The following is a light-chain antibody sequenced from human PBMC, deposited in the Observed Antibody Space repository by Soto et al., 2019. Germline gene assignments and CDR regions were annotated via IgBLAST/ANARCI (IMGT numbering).Light chain of an antibody. CDR1: QNVSSSY. CDR3: QQYSYSPRT. V-gene: IGKV3-20*01. J-gene: IGKJ5*01. CDR2: DAS. Sequence: EIVLTQSPGTLSLSPGERATLSCRASQNVSSSYLAWYQQRPGQAPRLLIYDASSRATGIPDRFSGGGSGTDFTLTISRLEPEDFAVYYCQQYSYSPRTFGQGTRLEIK.